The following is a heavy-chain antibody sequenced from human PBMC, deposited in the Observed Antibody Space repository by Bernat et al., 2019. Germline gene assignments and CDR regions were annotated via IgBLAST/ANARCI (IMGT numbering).Heavy chain of an antibody. CDR3: TKVLEMMVKGVIREREYMDV. D-gene: IGHD3-10*01. CDR1: FSNAF. J-gene: IGHJ6*03. V-gene: IGHV3-15*01. CDR2: IKSKTDGGTT. Sequence: FSNAFMICFRQAPGNGLEWVGRIKSKTDGGTTYYASPVKGIFTISRDDSKNTLYLQMNRLKTEDTAVYYCTKVLEMMVKGVIREREYMDV.